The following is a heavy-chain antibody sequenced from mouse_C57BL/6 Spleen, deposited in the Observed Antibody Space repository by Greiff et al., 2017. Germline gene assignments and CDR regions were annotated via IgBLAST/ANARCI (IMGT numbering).Heavy chain of an antibody. Sequence: QVQLQQSGAELVRPGTSVKMSCKASGYTFTNYWIGWAKQRPGHGLEWIGDIYPGGGYTNYNEKFKGKATLTSDKSSSTAYMQFSSMTSEDSAIYYCARQGYYGSSDWYFDVWGTGTTVTVSS. CDR1: GYTFTNYW. V-gene: IGHV1-63*01. CDR2: IYPGGGYT. J-gene: IGHJ1*03. D-gene: IGHD1-1*01. CDR3: ARQGYYGSSDWYFDV.